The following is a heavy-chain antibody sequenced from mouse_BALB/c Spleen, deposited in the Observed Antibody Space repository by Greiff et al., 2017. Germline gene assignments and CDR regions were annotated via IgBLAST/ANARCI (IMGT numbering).Heavy chain of an antibody. CDR1: GYAFTSYN. V-gene: IGHV1S135*01. D-gene: IGHD1-1*01. Sequence: VQLQQSGPELVTPGASVKVSCKASGYAFTSYNMYWVKQSHGKSLEWIGYIDPYNGGPSYNQKFKGKGTLTVDKSSSTAYMHRNSLTSEDSAVYYCARLLTTVVATDYWGQGTTRTVSS. J-gene: IGHJ2*01. CDR2: IDPYNGGP. CDR3: ARLLTTVVATDY.